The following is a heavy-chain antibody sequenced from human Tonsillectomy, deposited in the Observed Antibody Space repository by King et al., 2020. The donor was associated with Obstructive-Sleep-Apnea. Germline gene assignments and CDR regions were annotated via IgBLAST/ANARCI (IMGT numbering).Heavy chain of an antibody. CDR3: ARVRGDYDLLTGEHYYYGMDV. CDR2: IDPSDSNT. J-gene: IGHJ6*02. D-gene: IGHD3-9*01. Sequence: QLVQSGAEVKKPGESLRISCKGSGYSFTSHWISWVRQMPGKGLEWMGRIDPSDSNTNYSPSFQGHVTISVDKSITTAYLQWSSLKASDTAMNYCARVRGDYDLLTGEHYYYGMDVWGQGTTVTVSS. CDR1: GYSFTSHW. V-gene: IGHV5-10-1*03.